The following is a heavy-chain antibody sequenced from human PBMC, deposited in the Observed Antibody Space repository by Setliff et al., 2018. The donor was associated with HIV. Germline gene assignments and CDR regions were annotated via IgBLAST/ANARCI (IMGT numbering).Heavy chain of an antibody. CDR1: GVTFSSYS. V-gene: IGHV3-48*01. CDR2: ISRNSDTI. D-gene: IGHD2-15*01. Sequence: PGGSLRLSCAASGVTFSSYSMNWVRQAPGKGLEWLSYISRNSDTIYYADSVKGRFTISRDNAENSLFLQMNSLRAEDTAVYYCARDFFGSSCSSGYGDSTLEGGVVVGAPTVMDIANPLQSLLWG. CDR3: ARDFFGSSCSSGYGDSTLEGGVVVGAPTVMDIANPLQSLL. J-gene: IGHJ2*01.